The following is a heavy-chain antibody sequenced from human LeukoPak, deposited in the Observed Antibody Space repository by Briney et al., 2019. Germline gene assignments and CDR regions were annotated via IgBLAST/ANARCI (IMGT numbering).Heavy chain of an antibody. Sequence: GGSLRLSCAASGFTFSSYNMNWVRQAPGKGLEWVSYISSSSSSIYYADSVKGRFTISRDNAKNSLYLQMNSLRAEDTAVYYCARVRWLDRYYFDYWGQGTLVTVSS. CDR3: ARVRWLDRYYFDY. CDR1: GFTFSSYN. D-gene: IGHD6-19*01. J-gene: IGHJ4*02. CDR2: ISSSSSSI. V-gene: IGHV3-48*01.